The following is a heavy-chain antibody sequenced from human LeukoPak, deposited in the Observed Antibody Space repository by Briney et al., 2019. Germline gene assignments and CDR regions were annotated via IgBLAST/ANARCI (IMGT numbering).Heavy chain of an antibody. CDR1: GFTFSSYG. J-gene: IGHJ3*02. Sequence: GRSLRLSCAASGFTFSSYGMHWVRQAPGKGLEWVAVISYDGGNKYYADSVEGRFTISRDNSKNTLYLQMNSLRAEDTAVYYCAKDAWVVTAIPALGAFDIWGQGTMVTVSS. CDR3: AKDAWVVTAIPALGAFDI. D-gene: IGHD2-21*02. CDR2: ISYDGGNK. V-gene: IGHV3-30*18.